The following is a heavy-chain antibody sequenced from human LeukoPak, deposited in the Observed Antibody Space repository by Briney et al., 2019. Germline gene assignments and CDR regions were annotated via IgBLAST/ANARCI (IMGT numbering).Heavy chain of an antibody. CDR3: ARRFCSSASCPGWYFDL. D-gene: IGHD2-2*01. CDR2: IYYSGST. J-gene: IGHJ2*01. CDR1: GDSISSYY. V-gene: IGHV4-59*08. Sequence: PSETLSLTCTVSGDSISSYYWSGIRQPPGKALEWIGYIYYSGSTNYNPSLKSRVTISVDTSKNQFSLKLSSVTAADTAVYYCARRFCSSASCPGWYFDLWGRGTLVTVSS.